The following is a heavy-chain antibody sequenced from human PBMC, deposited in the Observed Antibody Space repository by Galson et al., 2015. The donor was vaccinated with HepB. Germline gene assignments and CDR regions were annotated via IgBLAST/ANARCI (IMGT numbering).Heavy chain of an antibody. D-gene: IGHD6-13*01. V-gene: IGHV1-18*01. CDR2: ISAYNGNT. J-gene: IGHJ4*02. CDR3: ARDVPGHIAAPSLGY. Sequence: SVKVSCKASGYTFTSYGISWVRQAPGQGLEWMGWISAYNGNTNYAQKLQGRVTMTTDTSTSTAYMELRSLRSDDTAVYYCARDVPGHIAAPSLGYWGQGTLVTVSS. CDR1: GYTFTSYG.